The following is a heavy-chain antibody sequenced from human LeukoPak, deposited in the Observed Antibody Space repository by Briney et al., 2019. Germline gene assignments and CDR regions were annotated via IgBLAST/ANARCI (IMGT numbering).Heavy chain of an antibody. Sequence: SETLSLTCAVSGYSISSGYYWGWIRPPPGKGLEWIGSIYHSGSTYYNPSLKSRVTISVDTSKNQFSLKLSSVTAADTAVYYCARSNYDFWSGYCDYWGQGTLVTVSS. CDR1: GYSISSGYY. CDR3: ARSNYDFWSGYCDY. CDR2: IYHSGST. J-gene: IGHJ4*02. D-gene: IGHD3-3*01. V-gene: IGHV4-38-2*01.